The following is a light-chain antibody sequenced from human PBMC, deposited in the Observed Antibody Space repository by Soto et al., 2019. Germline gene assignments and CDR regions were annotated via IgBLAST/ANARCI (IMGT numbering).Light chain of an antibody. CDR1: QDILKY. CDR2: ETS. V-gene: IGKV1-39*01. Sequence: IQMTQSPASLSASIGDQVTITCRASQDILKYVNWYQQKSGQAPKILIFETSSLERRVPTRFKGSGYGTSFSLTIDSLQPDDFATYFCLQSYNAPYTFGQGT. J-gene: IGKJ2*01. CDR3: LQSYNAPYT.